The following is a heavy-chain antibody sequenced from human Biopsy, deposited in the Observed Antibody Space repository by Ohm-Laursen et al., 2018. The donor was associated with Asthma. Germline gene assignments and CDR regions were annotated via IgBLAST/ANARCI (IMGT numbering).Heavy chain of an antibody. D-gene: IGHD2-2*01. CDR3: ARKAGSCISRTCYSLDF. V-gene: IGHV1-69*13. CDR1: GGTFNAYV. Sequence: ASVKVSCKSLGGTFNAYVIGWVRQAPGQGLEWMGGINSVFGTTTYPQKFQDRVTITADDSTSTVYMELSSLRSEDTAVYYCARKAGSCISRTCYSLDFWGQGTLDTVSS. CDR2: INSVFGTT. J-gene: IGHJ4*02.